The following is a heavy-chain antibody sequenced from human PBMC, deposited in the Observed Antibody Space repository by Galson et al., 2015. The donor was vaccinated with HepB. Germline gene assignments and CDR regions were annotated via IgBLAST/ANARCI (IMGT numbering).Heavy chain of an antibody. CDR2: INTNNGNP. Sequence: SVKVSCKASGNSFNYYAINWVRQAPGQGLEWMGWINTNNGNPTYAQDFAGRFVFSLDTSVSTTFLQISGLKTEGTAVYYCARDLGPMWGFLRLPFDSWGQGTLVTVSS. CDR3: ARDLGPMWGFLRLPFDS. J-gene: IGHJ4*02. CDR1: GNSFNYYA. V-gene: IGHV7-4-1*02. D-gene: IGHD2-21*01.